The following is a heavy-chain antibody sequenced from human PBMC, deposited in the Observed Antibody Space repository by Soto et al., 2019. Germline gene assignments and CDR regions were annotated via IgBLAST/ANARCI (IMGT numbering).Heavy chain of an antibody. Sequence: ASAKVSCKASGYTLSISVISWVRQAPRQGLEWMGWISAYNCNTNYAQKLQGRVTMTTDTSTSTAYMELRSLRSDDTAVYYCARSSSSWDVAFDIWGQGTMVTVSS. CDR3: ARSSSSWDVAFDI. J-gene: IGHJ3*02. D-gene: IGHD6-13*01. V-gene: IGHV1-18*01. CDR2: ISAYNCNT. CDR1: GYTLSISV.